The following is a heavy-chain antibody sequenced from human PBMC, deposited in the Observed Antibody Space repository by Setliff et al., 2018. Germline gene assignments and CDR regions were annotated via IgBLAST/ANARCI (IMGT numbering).Heavy chain of an antibody. CDR3: ARAHTWSLPNDNSGYPGWFDP. V-gene: IGHV4-59*04. J-gene: IGHJ5*02. D-gene: IGHD3-22*01. Sequence: SETLSLTCTVSGGSLGTYYWTLIRQPPGKGLEWIVNIHHSGKAYYNPSLKSRVTMSVDTSKNHVSLKLSSVTAADTAVYYCARAHTWSLPNDNSGYPGWFDPWGQGTLVTVSS. CDR2: IHHSGKA. CDR1: GGSLGTYY.